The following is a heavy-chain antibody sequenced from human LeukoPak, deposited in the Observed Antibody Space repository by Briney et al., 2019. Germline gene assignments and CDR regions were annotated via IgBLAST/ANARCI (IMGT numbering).Heavy chain of an antibody. V-gene: IGHV4-30-2*01. CDR3: ARRGGPYDFWSGYYVGDAFDI. J-gene: IGHJ3*02. CDR1: GGSISSGGYY. CDR2: IYHSGST. D-gene: IGHD3-3*01. Sequence: SETLSLTCTVSGGSISSGGYYWSWIRQPPGKGLEWIGYIYHSGSTYYNPSLKSRVTISVDRSKNQFSLKLSSVTAADTAVYYCARRGGPYDFWSGYYVGDAFDIWGQGTMVTVSS.